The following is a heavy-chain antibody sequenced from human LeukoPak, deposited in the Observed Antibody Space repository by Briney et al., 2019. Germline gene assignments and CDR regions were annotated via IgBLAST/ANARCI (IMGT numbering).Heavy chain of an antibody. CDR1: GGSISSYY. V-gene: IGHV4-59*04. CDR2: IYHSGST. CDR3: ARSRVLLAAFDI. D-gene: IGHD3-10*01. J-gene: IGHJ3*02. Sequence: SETLSLTCSVSGGSISSYYWNWIRQPPGKGLAWIGTIYHSGSTYYNPSLKSRVTISLDTSKNQFSLRLSSVTAADTAVYYCARSRVLLAAFDIWGQGTMVTVSS.